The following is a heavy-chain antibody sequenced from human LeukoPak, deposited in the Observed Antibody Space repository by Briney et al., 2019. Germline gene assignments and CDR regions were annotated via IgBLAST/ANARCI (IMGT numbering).Heavy chain of an antibody. CDR2: INHSGST. D-gene: IGHD2-15*01. V-gene: IGHV4-34*01. CDR1: GGSFSGYD. CDR3: ARHKERRRYCSGGSCSYYFDY. J-gene: IGHJ4*02. Sequence: SETLSLTCAVYGGSFSGYDWSWIRQPPGKGLEWIGEINHSGSTNYNPALKSRVTISVDTSKNQFSLKLSSVTAADTAVYYCARHKERRRYCSGGSCSYYFDYWGQGTLVTVSS.